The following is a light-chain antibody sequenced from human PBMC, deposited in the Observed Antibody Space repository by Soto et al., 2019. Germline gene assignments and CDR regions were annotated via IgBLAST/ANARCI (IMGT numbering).Light chain of an antibody. J-gene: IGKJ2*01. CDR2: DTS. CDR3: QQYGRSPLYT. CDR1: ERVATSY. Sequence: DIVLTQSPVILSLSPGDSATLSCRASERVATSYFAWYQQRRGQAPTLLIYDTSTRATGVPDRFTGSGSGTEFTLTISIVDPEDFAVYYCQQYGRSPLYTFGQGTQLE. V-gene: IGKV3-20*01.